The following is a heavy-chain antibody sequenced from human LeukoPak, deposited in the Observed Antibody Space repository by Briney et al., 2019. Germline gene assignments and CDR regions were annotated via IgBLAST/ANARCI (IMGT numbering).Heavy chain of an antibody. CDR1: GFTFSNYE. D-gene: IGHD2-2*01. J-gene: IGHJ4*02. Sequence: PGGSLRLSCAASGFTFSNYEMNWVRQAPGKGLEWVSYISSSGSSINYADSVKGRFTTSRDNAGNSLSLQMNSLRAEDTAVYYCSRVACSSTTCYLAYWGQGTLVTVSS. CDR3: SRVACSSTTCYLAY. V-gene: IGHV3-48*03. CDR2: ISSSGSSI.